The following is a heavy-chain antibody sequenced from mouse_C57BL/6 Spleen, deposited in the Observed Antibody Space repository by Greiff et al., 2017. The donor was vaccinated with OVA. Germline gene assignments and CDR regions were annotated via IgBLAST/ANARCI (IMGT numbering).Heavy chain of an antibody. D-gene: IGHD4-1*01. Sequence: QVQLQQSGPELVKPGASVKISCKASGYTFTDYYINWVKQRPGQRLEWIGWIYPGSGNTKYNEKFKGKATLTVDTSSSTAYMQLSSLTSEDSAVYFCARSGFDYWGQGTTLTVSS. CDR2: IYPGSGNT. CDR3: ARSGFDY. CDR1: GYTFTDYY. J-gene: IGHJ2*01. V-gene: IGHV1-84*01.